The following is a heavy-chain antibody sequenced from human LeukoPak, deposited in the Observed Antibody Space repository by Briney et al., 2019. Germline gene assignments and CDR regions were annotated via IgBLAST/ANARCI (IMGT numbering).Heavy chain of an antibody. CDR1: GYSFTSYW. V-gene: IGHV5-51*01. CDR2: IYPGDSDT. Sequence: GESLKISCKGSGYSFTSYWIGWVRPMPGKGLEWMGIIYPGDSDTRYSPSFQGQVTISAHKSISTAYLQWSSQKASDTAMYYCARAYYYDSSGYLYYFDYWGQGTLVTVSS. D-gene: IGHD3-22*01. CDR3: ARAYYYDSSGYLYYFDY. J-gene: IGHJ4*02.